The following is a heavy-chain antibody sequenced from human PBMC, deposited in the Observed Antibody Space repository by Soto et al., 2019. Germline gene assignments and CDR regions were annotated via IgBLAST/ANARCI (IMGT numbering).Heavy chain of an antibody. Sequence: QVQLVESGGGLVKPGGSLRLSCAASGFTFSDYYMSWIRQAPGKGLEWVSYISSLGSTIYYADSVKGRFTISRDNANNSLYLQMNSLRAEDTDVYYCARQYLRDENWFDPWGQGTLVTVSS. J-gene: IGHJ5*02. CDR1: GFTFSDYY. D-gene: IGHD4-4*01. V-gene: IGHV3-11*01. CDR3: ARQYLRDENWFDP. CDR2: ISSLGSTI.